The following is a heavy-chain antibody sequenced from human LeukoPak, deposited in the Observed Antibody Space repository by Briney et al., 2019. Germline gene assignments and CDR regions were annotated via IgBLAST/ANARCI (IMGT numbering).Heavy chain of an antibody. CDR3: AKGFHLIAVAGTSAEYFQH. CDR1: GFTFNNYA. Sequence: GGSLRLSCAASGFTFNNYAMSWVRQAPGKGLEWVAVISYDGSNKYYADSVKGRFTISRDNSKNTLYLQMNSLRAEDTAVYYCAKGFHLIAVAGTSAEYFQHWGQGTLVTVSS. V-gene: IGHV3-30*18. CDR2: ISYDGSNK. D-gene: IGHD6-19*01. J-gene: IGHJ1*01.